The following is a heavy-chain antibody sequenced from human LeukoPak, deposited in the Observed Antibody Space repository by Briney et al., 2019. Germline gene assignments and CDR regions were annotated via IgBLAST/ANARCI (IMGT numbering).Heavy chain of an antibody. D-gene: IGHD5-24*01. CDR1: GFTFGDYA. Sequence: GGFLRLSCTTSGFTFGDYAMSWFRQAPGKGLEWVGFIRSKASGGTTEYAASVKGRFTLSRDDSKSIAYLQMNSLKIEDTAVYYCSRTRERWLQLASWDNWGQGTLVKVSS. CDR3: SRTRERWLQLASWDN. CDR2: IRSKASGGTT. V-gene: IGHV3-49*03. J-gene: IGHJ4*02.